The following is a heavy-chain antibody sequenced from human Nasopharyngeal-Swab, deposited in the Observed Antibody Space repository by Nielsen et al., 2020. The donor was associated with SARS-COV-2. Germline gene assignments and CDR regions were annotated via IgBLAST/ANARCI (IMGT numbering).Heavy chain of an antibody. CDR2: IRSKAYGGTT. CDR3: TRDKDYGDYFYYYCYYMDV. V-gene: IGHV3-49*02. Sequence: WIRQPPGKGLEWVGFIRSKAYGGTTEYAASVKGRFTISRDDSKSIAYLQMNSLKTEDTAVYYCTRDKDYGDYFYYYCYYMDVWGKGTTVTVSS. J-gene: IGHJ6*03. D-gene: IGHD4-17*01.